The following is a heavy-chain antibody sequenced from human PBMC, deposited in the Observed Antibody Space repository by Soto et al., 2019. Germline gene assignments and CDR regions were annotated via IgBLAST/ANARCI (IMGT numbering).Heavy chain of an antibody. J-gene: IGHJ6*02. Sequence: GGSLRLSCAASGASGFSFDTYAMNWVRQAPGEGLEWVAGISDPAGTMYYRDSVKGRFTISRDNSKNSLFLQMDSLRAEDTAVYYCAKGVAIYVWGGMDVWGQGTTVTVSS. CDR3: AKGVAIYVWGGMDV. V-gene: IGHV3-23*01. CDR2: ISDPAGTM. CDR1: GFSFDTYA. D-gene: IGHD3-16*01.